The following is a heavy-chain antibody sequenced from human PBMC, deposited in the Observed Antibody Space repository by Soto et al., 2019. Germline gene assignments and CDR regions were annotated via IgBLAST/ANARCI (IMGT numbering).Heavy chain of an antibody. V-gene: IGHV1-18*01. D-gene: IGHD6-13*01. CDR3: ARKKASSSSWHYYYYYYMDV. Sequence: ASVKVSCKASGYTFTSYGISWVRQAPGQGLEWMGWISAYNGNTNYAQKLQGRVTMTTDTSTSTAYMELRSLRSDDTAVYYCARKKASSSSWHYYYYYYMDVRGKGTTVTVSS. J-gene: IGHJ6*03. CDR2: ISAYNGNT. CDR1: GYTFTSYG.